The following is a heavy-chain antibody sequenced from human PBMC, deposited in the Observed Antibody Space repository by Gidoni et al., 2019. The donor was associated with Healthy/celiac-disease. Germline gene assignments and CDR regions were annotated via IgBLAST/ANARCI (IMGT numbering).Heavy chain of an antibody. D-gene: IGHD6-6*01. CDR3: ARVSSSSPYYYYYGMDV. V-gene: IGHV4-61*02. CDR1: GGSISSGSYY. CDR2: IYTSGST. J-gene: IGHJ6*02. Sequence: QVQLQESGPGLVKPSQTLSLTCTVSGGSISSGSYYWRWIRQPAGKGLEWIGRIYTSGSTNYNPSLKSRVTISVDTSKNQFSLKLSSVTAADTAVYYCARVSSSSPYYYYYGMDVWGQGTTVTVSS.